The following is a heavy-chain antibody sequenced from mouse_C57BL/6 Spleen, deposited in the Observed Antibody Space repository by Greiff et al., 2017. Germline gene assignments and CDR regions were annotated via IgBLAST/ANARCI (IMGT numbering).Heavy chain of an antibody. J-gene: IGHJ4*01. Sequence: QVQLQQSGAELVRPGASVTLSCKASGYTFTDYEMHWVKQTPVHGLEWIGAIDPETGGTAYNQKFKGKAILTADKSSSTAYMELRRLTSEDSAVYYCTRGDYYGSSSVMDYWGQGTSVTVSS. V-gene: IGHV1-15*01. CDR1: GYTFTDYE. CDR2: IDPETGGT. CDR3: TRGDYYGSSSVMDY. D-gene: IGHD1-1*01.